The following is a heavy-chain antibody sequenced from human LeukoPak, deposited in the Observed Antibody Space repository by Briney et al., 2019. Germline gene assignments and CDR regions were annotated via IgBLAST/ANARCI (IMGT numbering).Heavy chain of an antibody. Sequence: GASVKVSCKASGYTFTSYGISWVRQAPGQGLEWMGWISAYNGNTNYAQKLQGRVTMTTDTSTSTAYMELRSLRSDDTAVYYCARDRINPKYPDACNVSSQARMVTVSS. CDR3: ARDRINPKYPDACNV. J-gene: IGHJ3*01. D-gene: IGHD2-2*01. CDR1: GYTFTSYG. CDR2: ISAYNGNT. V-gene: IGHV1-18*01.